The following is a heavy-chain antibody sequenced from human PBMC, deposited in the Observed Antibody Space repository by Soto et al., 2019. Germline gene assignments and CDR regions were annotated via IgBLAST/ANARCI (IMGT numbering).Heavy chain of an antibody. CDR3: AREASIAAAGMDYGMDV. CDR1: GGSVSSGSYY. V-gene: IGHV4-61*01. J-gene: IGHJ6*02. D-gene: IGHD6-13*01. Sequence: QVQLQESGPGLVKPSETLSLTCTVSGGSVSSGSYYWSWIRQPPGKGLEWIGYIYYSGSTNYNPSLKSRVTISVDTSKNQFSLKLSSVTAADTAVYYCAREASIAAAGMDYGMDVWGQGTTVTVSS. CDR2: IYYSGST.